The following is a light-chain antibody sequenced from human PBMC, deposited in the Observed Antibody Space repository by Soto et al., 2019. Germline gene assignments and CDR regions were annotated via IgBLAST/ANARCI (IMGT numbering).Light chain of an antibody. Sequence: QSALTQPPSASGSPGQSVTISCTGTSSDVGAYNYVSWYQQYPGIAPNLMIYEVSKRPSGVPDRFSGSKSGKTASLTVSGLQPEDEADYYCTSYAGSNIWVFGGGTKVTVL. V-gene: IGLV2-8*01. CDR2: EVS. J-gene: IGLJ3*02. CDR3: TSYAGSNIWV. CDR1: SSDVGAYNY.